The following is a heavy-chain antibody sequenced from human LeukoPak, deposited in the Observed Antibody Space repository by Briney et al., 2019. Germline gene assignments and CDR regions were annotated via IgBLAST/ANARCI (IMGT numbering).Heavy chain of an antibody. CDR3: ARGAANYYDSSGYDY. CDR1: GFTFSSYS. J-gene: IGHJ4*02. Sequence: GGSLRLSCAASGFTFSSYSMNWVRQAPGKGLEWVSSISSSSSYIYYADSVKGRFTISRDNAKNSLYLQMNSLRAEDTAVYYCARGAANYYDSSGYDYWGQGTLVTASS. V-gene: IGHV3-21*01. CDR2: ISSSSSYI. D-gene: IGHD3-22*01.